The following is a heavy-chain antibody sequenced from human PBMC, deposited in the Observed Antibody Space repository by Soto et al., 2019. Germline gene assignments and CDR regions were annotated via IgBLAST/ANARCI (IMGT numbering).Heavy chain of an antibody. D-gene: IGHD1-1*01. CDR1: GFVYNTYA. CDR2: IWNDGSKK. CDR3: VRGIPFQYSNNWLHWYFDL. V-gene: IGHV3-33*01. J-gene: IGHJ2*01. Sequence: RRLSCAASGFVYNTYAMHWVRLSPGKGLEWVALIWNDGSKKYYVDSVKGRFTISRDNSQNTLSLQMDSLRGEDTAVYFCVRGIPFQYSNNWLHWYFDLWGRGTQVTVSS.